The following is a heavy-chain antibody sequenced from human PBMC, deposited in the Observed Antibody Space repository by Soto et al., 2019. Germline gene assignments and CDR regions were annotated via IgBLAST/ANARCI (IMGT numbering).Heavy chain of an antibody. D-gene: IGHD6-19*01. V-gene: IGHV4-39*01. CDR2: IYYSGST. CDR1: GDSISSSSYY. J-gene: IGHJ5*02. Sequence: SETLSLTCTVSGDSISSSSYYWGWIRQPPGKGLEGIGSIYYSGSTYYNPSLKSRVTISVYKSKNQFSLKLRSVTAADTEVFYCARTRVGGWLLLRISWGQGTLVTVSS. CDR3: ARTRVGGWLLLRIS.